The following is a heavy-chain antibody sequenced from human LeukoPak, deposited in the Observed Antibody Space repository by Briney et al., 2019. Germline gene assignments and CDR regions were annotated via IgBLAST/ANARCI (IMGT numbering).Heavy chain of an antibody. CDR1: GFSFSSYV. CDR3: AKNMESFDH. CDR2: IFDSGSQT. Sequence: GGTLRLSCAASGFSFSSYVMSWVRQAPGKGLEWVSGIFDSGSQTFYADSVRGRFTISRDNSKKILFLQMNTLKAEDTAVYYCAKNMESFDHWGQGALVTVSS. V-gene: IGHV3-23*01. J-gene: IGHJ4*02. D-gene: IGHD3-3*01.